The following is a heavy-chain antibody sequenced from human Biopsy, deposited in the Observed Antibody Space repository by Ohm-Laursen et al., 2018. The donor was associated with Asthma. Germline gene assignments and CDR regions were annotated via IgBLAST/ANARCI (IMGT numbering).Heavy chain of an antibody. CDR2: VSYDGGVV. J-gene: IGHJ4*02. D-gene: IGHD3-3*01. CDR3: AKRRGYSDLTDFDH. V-gene: IGHV3-30*18. Sequence: SLRLSCTAFGFVFRSHAMHWVRQAPGKGLEWVAVVSYDGGVVHYADSMRGRFTISRDNAKSTLYLQMNRLRTDDTAVYFCAKRRGYSDLTDFDHWGQGTLVTVSS. CDR1: GFVFRSHA.